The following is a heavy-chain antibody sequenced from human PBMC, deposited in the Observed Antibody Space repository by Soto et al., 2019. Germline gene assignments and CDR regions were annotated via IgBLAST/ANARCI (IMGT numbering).Heavy chain of an antibody. CDR1: GYTFTSYG. Sequence: QVQLVQSGAEVKKPGASVQVSCKASGYTFTSYGISWVRQAPGQGLEWMGWISAYNGNTNYAQKLQGRVTMTTDTFTSTACMELRSMRSDDTAVYYCARVSNDYYGSGSAHPRFDPWGQGTLVTVSS. D-gene: IGHD3-10*01. CDR3: ARVSNDYYGSGSAHPRFDP. CDR2: ISAYNGNT. J-gene: IGHJ5*02. V-gene: IGHV1-18*01.